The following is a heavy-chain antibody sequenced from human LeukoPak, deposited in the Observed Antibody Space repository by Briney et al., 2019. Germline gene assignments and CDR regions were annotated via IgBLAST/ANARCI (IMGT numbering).Heavy chain of an antibody. CDR3: ARASSKYGNHDY. V-gene: IGHV5-51*01. CDR2: IYPGDSDT. J-gene: IGHJ4*02. D-gene: IGHD4-11*01. CDR1: GYSFTTYW. Sequence: GESLKISCKGSGYSFTTYWIGWVRQMPGKDLEWMGIIYPGDSDTRYRPSFQGQVTISADKSISTAYLQWSSLKASDTAMYYCARASSKYGNHDYWGQGTLVTVSS.